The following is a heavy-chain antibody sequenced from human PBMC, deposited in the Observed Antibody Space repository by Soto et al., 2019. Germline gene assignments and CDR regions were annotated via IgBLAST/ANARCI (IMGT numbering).Heavy chain of an antibody. V-gene: IGHV1-18*01. CDR1: GYTFSSYG. CDR2: IRPDSGNT. J-gene: IGHJ4*02. Sequence: QVQLVQSGAEVKKPGASVRVSCKASGYTFSSYGISWVRQAPGQGLEWMGWIRPDSGNTDYAQKFEGRVTRTADTPTSTAYMELRSLRSDDTAMYYCARDRSTSDYWGQGTLVTVSS. CDR3: ARDRSTSDY. D-gene: IGHD2-2*01.